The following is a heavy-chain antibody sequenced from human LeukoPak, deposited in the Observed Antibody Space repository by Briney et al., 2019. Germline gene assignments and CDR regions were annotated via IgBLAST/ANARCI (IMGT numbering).Heavy chain of an antibody. J-gene: IGHJ4*02. CDR3: ARAIGYYDILTGYYYSDY. V-gene: IGHV1-18*01. CDR1: GYTFTSYG. Sequence: GASVKVSCKASGYTFTSYGISWVRQAPGQGLEWMGWISAYNGNTNYAQKLQGRVTTTTDTSTSTAYMELRSLRSDDTAVYYCARAIGYYDILTGYYYSDYWGQGTLVTVSS. D-gene: IGHD3-9*01. CDR2: ISAYNGNT.